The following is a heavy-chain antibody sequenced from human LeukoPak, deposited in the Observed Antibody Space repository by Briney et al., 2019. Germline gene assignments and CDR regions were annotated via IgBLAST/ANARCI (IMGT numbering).Heavy chain of an antibody. CDR1: GGSISSSNW. CDR3: ARVAEWFGELMTLWGAFDI. J-gene: IGHJ3*02. CDR2: IYHSGST. Sequence: PSGTLSLTCAVSGGSISSSNWWSWVRQPPGKGLEWIGEIYHSGSTNYNPSLKSRVTISVDRSKNQFSLKLSSVTAADTAVYYCARVAEWFGELMTLWGAFDIWGQGTMVTVSS. D-gene: IGHD3-10*01. V-gene: IGHV4-4*02.